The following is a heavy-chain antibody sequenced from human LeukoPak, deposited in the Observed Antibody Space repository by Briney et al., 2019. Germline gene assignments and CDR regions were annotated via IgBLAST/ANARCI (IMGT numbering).Heavy chain of an antibody. Sequence: GGSLRLSCAASGFTFSSHGMHWVRQAPGKGLQWVAFIRFGGSDKYYEDSVKGRFTISRDNAKNSLYLQMSSLRGEDTAVYYCARGGYSHYDYWGPGTLVTVSS. CDR2: IRFGGSDK. D-gene: IGHD6-13*01. V-gene: IGHV3-30*02. J-gene: IGHJ4*02. CDR1: GFTFSSHG. CDR3: ARGGYSHYDY.